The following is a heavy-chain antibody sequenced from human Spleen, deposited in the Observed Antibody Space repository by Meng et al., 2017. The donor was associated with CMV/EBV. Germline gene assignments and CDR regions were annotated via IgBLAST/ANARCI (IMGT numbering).Heavy chain of an antibody. J-gene: IGHJ6*02. Sequence: GESLKISCVASGFSFSSYWMYWVRQAPGKGLEWLAFIRYDADDKSYADSVKGRFTISRDNSKNTLFLQMNSLRAEDTAVYYCAKALPLGSGHYHYYYYTMDVWGQGTTVTVSS. CDR2: IRYDADDK. D-gene: IGHD3-3*01. CDR3: AKALPLGSGHYHYYYYTMDV. CDR1: GFSFSSYW. V-gene: IGHV3-30*02.